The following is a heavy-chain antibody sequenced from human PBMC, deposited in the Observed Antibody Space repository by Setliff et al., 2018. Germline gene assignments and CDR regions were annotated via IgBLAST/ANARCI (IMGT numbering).Heavy chain of an antibody. CDR1: GYSISSGYY. V-gene: IGHV4-61*09. Sequence: PSETLSLTCAVSGYSISSGYYWTWIRQPAGKGLEWIGHFHTGGSTNYNRSLRSRGSISVDTSKNQFSLKLSSVTAADTAVYYCARFAGSSWVDYWGQGTLVTVSS. CDR3: ARFAGSSWVDY. CDR2: FHTGGST. J-gene: IGHJ4*02. D-gene: IGHD6-13*01.